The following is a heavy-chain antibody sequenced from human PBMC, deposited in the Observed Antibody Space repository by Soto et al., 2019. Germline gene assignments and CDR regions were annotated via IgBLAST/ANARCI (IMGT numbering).Heavy chain of an antibody. D-gene: IGHD3-10*01. CDR1: GGSIRSPNFS. J-gene: IGHJ4*02. CDR3: TRDAPLWFGELSL. CDR2: IYYNGTT. Sequence: SETLSLTCTVIGGSIRSPNFSWSWIRQHPGKGPEWLGNIYYNGTTTYSPSLESRLTISLDPSKNQFSLTLKSVTAADTAVYYCTRDAPLWFGELSLWGQGTRVTVSS. V-gene: IGHV4-31*03.